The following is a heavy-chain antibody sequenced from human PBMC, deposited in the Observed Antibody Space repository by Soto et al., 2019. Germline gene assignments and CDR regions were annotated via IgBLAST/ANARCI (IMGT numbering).Heavy chain of an antibody. D-gene: IGHD6-13*01. CDR3: AREEGIAAAGMDIYYGMDV. V-gene: IGHV1-2*04. J-gene: IGHJ6*02. CDR1: GYTFTGYY. Sequence: ASVKVSCKASGYTFTGYYMHWERQAPGQGLERMGWINPNSGGTNYAQMFQGWVTMTRDTSISTAYMELSRLRPDDTAVYFCAREEGIAAAGMDIYYGMDVWGQGTTVTVSS. CDR2: INPNSGGT.